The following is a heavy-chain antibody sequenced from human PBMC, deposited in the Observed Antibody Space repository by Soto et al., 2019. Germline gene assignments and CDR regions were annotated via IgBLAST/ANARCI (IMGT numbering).Heavy chain of an antibody. V-gene: IGHV4-4*07. CDR1: GGRVSALL. CDR2: IYQTGYT. CDR3: ARSPSTSSIGSFDI. Sequence: SETMSLNCTASGGRVSALLLNWIRKSPGKGLEWIGRIYQTGYTRYNPSLQSRVTMSVDPSKHQFSLQVRSVTAADTAVYYCARSPSTSSIGSFDIWGQGRMVTVSS. D-gene: IGHD6-6*01. J-gene: IGHJ3*02.